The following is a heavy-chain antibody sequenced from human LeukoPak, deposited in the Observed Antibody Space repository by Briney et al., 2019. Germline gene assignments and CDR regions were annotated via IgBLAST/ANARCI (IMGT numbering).Heavy chain of an antibody. J-gene: IGHJ4*02. CDR2: IYYSGST. D-gene: IGHD6-13*01. CDR1: GGSISSYY. Sequence: SETLSLTCTVSGGSISSYYWSWIRQPPGTGLEWIGYIYYSGSTNYNPSLKSRVTISVDTSKNQFSLKLTSVTAADTAVYYCAREGSSSYFFDYWGQGTLVTVSS. CDR3: AREGSSSYFFDY. V-gene: IGHV4-59*01.